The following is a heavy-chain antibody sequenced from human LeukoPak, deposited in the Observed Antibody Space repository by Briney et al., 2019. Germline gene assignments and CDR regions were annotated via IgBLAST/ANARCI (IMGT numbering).Heavy chain of an antibody. CDR3: LAGYYYYYMDV. V-gene: IGHV3-74*01. J-gene: IGHJ6*03. CDR1: GFTFNNYW. Sequence: GGSLRLSCAASGFTFNNYWMHWVRQAPGKGLVWVARTNTHGTSANYADSVKGRFIISRDNANNTLYLQMNALRDEATGVYYALAGYYYYYMDVWGKGTTVTVSS. D-gene: IGHD6-13*01. CDR2: TNTHGTSA.